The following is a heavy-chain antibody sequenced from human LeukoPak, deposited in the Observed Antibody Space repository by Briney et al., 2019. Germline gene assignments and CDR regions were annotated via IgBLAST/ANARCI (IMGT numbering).Heavy chain of an antibody. CDR1: GFTFSSYW. V-gene: IGHV3-7*01. CDR2: IKQDGSEK. J-gene: IGHJ6*02. Sequence: GGSPRLSCAASGFTFSSYWMSWVRQAPGKGLEWVANIKQDGSEKYYVDSVKGRFTISRDNAKNSLYLQMNSLRAEDTAVYYCARVRSTSCYMMDCYYYYGMDVWGQGTTVTVSS. D-gene: IGHD2-2*02. CDR3: ARVRSTSCYMMDCYYYYGMDV.